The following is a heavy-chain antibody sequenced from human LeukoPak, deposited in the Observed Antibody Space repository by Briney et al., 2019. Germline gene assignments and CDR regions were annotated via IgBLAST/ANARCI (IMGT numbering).Heavy chain of an antibody. Sequence: KPSETLSLTCAVSTDSITSNWWSWVRQPPGKGLEWIGEVHKSGSTNYYPSLQSRVTISIDKSENQIALELTSVTAADTAVYYCAKEIVGAPTPGAYWGQGILVTVSS. CDR1: TDSITSNW. D-gene: IGHD1-26*01. CDR3: AKEIVGAPTPGAY. J-gene: IGHJ4*02. V-gene: IGHV4-4*02. CDR2: VHKSGST.